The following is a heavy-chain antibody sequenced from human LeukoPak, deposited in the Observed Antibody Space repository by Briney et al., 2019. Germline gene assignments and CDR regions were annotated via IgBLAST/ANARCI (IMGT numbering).Heavy chain of an antibody. Sequence: SVKVSCKASGGTFSSYAISWVRQAPGQGLEWMGGIIPIFGTANYAQKFQGRVTITTDESTSTAYMELSSLRSEDTAVYYCARGPIYYDSSGYYRWGYYYYMDVWGKGTTVTVSS. CDR1: GGTFSSYA. D-gene: IGHD3-22*01. CDR3: ARGPIYYDSSGYYRWGYYYYMDV. V-gene: IGHV1-69*05. CDR2: IIPIFGTA. J-gene: IGHJ6*03.